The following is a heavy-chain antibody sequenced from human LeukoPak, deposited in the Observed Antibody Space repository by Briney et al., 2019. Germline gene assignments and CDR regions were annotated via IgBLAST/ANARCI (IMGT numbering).Heavy chain of an antibody. CDR1: GFTFSSYE. CDR2: IKKDGSEK. D-gene: IGHD3-22*01. CDR3: ASDGYYSPFDY. V-gene: IGHV3-7*03. J-gene: IGHJ4*02. Sequence: GGSLRLSCAASGFTFSSYEMNWVRQAPGIGLEWVANIKKDGSEKHYVDSVKGRFTISRDNAKNSLYLQMNSLRAEDTAVYYCASDGYYSPFDYWGQGALVTVSS.